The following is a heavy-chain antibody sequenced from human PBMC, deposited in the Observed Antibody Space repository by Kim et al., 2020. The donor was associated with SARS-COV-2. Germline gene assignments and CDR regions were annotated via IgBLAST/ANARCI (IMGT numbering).Heavy chain of an antibody. J-gene: IGHJ5*02. CDR1: GGSISSGSYY. CDR2: IYTSGST. V-gene: IGHV4-61*02. CDR3: ARSSGYCSGGSCYSIGGNGVWFDP. Sequence: SETLSLTCTVSGGSISSGSYYWSWIRQPAGKGLEWIGRIYTSGSTNYNPSLKSRVTISVDTSKNQFSLKLSSVTAADTAVYYCARSSGYCSGGSCYSIGGNGVWFDPWGQGTLVTVSS. D-gene: IGHD2-15*01.